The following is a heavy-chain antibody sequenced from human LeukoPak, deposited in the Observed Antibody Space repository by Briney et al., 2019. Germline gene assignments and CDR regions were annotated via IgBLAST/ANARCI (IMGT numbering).Heavy chain of an antibody. CDR1: GGSITNYY. J-gene: IGHJ5*02. V-gene: IGHV4-59*01. D-gene: IGHD1-26*01. Sequence: SETLSLTCTVSGGSITNYYWSWIRQPPGKGLEWIGYISYSGHPNYSPSLKSRVTISLDTSKKQFSLKLNSVTAADTAVYYCARTTWELNPYLDPWGQGTLVSVSS. CDR3: ARTTWELNPYLDP. CDR2: ISYSGHP.